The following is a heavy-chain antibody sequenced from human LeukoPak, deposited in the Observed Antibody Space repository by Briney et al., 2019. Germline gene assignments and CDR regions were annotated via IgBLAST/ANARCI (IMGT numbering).Heavy chain of an antibody. D-gene: IGHD1-26*01. V-gene: IGHV3-11*04. CDR1: GFIVSDYY. Sequence: GGSLRLSCAASGFIVSDYYMSWIRQAPGKGLEWVSYISSSGSTIYYADSVKGRFTISRDNSKNTLYLQMNSLRPEDTAVYYCARGGSYPHYYFDYWGQGTLVTVSS. CDR3: ARGGSYPHYYFDY. J-gene: IGHJ4*02. CDR2: ISSSGSTI.